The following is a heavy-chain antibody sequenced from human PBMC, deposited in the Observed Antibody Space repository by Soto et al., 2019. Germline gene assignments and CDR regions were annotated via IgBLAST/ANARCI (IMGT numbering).Heavy chain of an antibody. CDR2: IHYSGST. Sequence: SETLSLTCIVSGVSISSTYWSWIRQPPGQGLEWIGYIHYSGSTNFNPSLKNRVIMSVDTSKNQFSLRLSSVTAADTAVYYCARSYHSTSFGVVPFRGFDVWGQVATVTV. CDR3: ARSYHSTSFGVVPFRGFDV. CDR1: GVSISSTY. D-gene: IGHD3-3*01. V-gene: IGHV4-59*01. J-gene: IGHJ6*02.